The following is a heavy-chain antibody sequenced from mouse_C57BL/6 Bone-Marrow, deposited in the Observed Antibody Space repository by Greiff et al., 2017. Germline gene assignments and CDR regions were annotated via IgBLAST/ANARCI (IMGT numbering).Heavy chain of an antibody. J-gene: IGHJ2*01. V-gene: IGHV1-26*01. Sequence: EVQLQQSGPELVKPGASVKISCKASGYTFTDYYMNWVKQSHGKSLEWIGDINPNNGGTSYNQKFTGKATLTVAKSSSTAYMELRSLTSEDSAVYDYARGITTVDYYDYWGQGTTLTVAS. CDR3: ARGITTVDYYDY. CDR2: INPNNGGT. D-gene: IGHD1-1*01. CDR1: GYTFTDYY.